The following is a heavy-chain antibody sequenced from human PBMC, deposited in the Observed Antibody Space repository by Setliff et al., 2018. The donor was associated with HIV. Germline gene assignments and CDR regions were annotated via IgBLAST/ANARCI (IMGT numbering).Heavy chain of an antibody. CDR3: AKEVLEIAVAAS. CDR2: LWFDGIRK. CDR1: GFTFSDYG. V-gene: IGHV3-33*06. D-gene: IGHD6-19*01. Sequence: GGSLRLSCVASGFTFSDYGIHWVRQAPGKGLEWVTVLWFDGIRKYYADSVKGRFTISRDNSKNTLYLQMNSLRAEDTAVYYCAKEVLEIAVAASWGQGTLVTVSS. J-gene: IGHJ4*02.